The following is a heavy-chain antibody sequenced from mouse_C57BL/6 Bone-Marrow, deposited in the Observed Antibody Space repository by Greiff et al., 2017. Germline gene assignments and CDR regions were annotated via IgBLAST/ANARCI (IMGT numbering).Heavy chain of an antibody. CDR3: TRVGYYGSRRYFDV. Sequence: EVKLMESGEGLVKPGGSLKLSCAASGFTFSRYAMSWVRQTPEKRLEWVAYISSGGDYSYYADTVKGRFTISRDNARNTLYLQMSSLKSEDTAMYYCTRVGYYGSRRYFDVWGTGTTVTVSS. D-gene: IGHD1-1*01. J-gene: IGHJ1*03. V-gene: IGHV5-9-1*02. CDR1: GFTFSRYA. CDR2: ISSGGDYS.